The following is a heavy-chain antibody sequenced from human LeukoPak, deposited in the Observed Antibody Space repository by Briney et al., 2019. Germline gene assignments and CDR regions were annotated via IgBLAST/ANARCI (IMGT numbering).Heavy chain of an antibody. Sequence: SETLSLTCTVSGGSISTYYWSWIRQPPGKGLEWIGEINHSGSTNYNPSLKSRVTISVDTSKKQFSLKLSSVTAADTAVYYCVTYYFDSSGPKKNYWGQGTLVTVSS. CDR1: GGSISTYY. J-gene: IGHJ4*02. V-gene: IGHV4-34*01. D-gene: IGHD3-22*01. CDR3: VTYYFDSSGPKKNY. CDR2: INHSGST.